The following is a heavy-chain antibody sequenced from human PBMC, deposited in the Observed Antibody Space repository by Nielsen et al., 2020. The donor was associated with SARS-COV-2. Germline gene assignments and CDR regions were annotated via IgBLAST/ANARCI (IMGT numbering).Heavy chain of an antibody. CDR1: GGSISSSSFY. D-gene: IGHD3-16*01. Sequence: SETLSLTCTGSGGSISSSSFYWTWMRQPPGKELEWIGFIFYSGSTAYNPSLESRVTISVDTSKNQISLQLSSVTAADTATYYCARAWGRSIFDIWGQGTKVTVSS. V-gene: IGHV4-61*01. J-gene: IGHJ3*02. CDR2: IFYSGST. CDR3: ARAWGRSIFDI.